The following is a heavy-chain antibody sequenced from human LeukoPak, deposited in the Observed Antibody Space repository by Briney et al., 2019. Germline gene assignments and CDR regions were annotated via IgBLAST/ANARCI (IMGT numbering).Heavy chain of an antibody. V-gene: IGHV3-11*06. D-gene: IGHD6-19*01. CDR2: IISSSSNT. Sequence: GASLRFSSAASEFAFINYYMCWFRRAPGKGREGVSYIISSSSNTNYADSVKGRFTISRDNAKNSLYLQMNRLRAEDTAVYYCARDRSAVAVTFDYWGQGTLVTVSS. J-gene: IGHJ4*02. CDR3: ARDRSAVAVTFDY. CDR1: EFAFINYY.